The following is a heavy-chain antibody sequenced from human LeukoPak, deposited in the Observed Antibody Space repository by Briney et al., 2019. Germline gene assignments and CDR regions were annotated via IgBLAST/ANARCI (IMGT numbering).Heavy chain of an antibody. CDR3: ARANYYSGMDV. CDR1: GYTFTSYF. CDR2: ISAYNGNA. Sequence: ASVRVSCKAAGYTFTSYFIIWVRQAPGQGLEWMGWISAYNGNANYAQKFLGRVTMTTDTATSTAYMELWSLRSDDTAVFYCARANYYSGMDVWGQGTPVTVSS. J-gene: IGHJ6*02. V-gene: IGHV1-18*01.